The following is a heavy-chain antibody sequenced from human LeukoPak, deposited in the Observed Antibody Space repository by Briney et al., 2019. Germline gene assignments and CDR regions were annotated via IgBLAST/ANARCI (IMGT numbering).Heavy chain of an antibody. D-gene: IGHD6-19*01. V-gene: IGHV3-49*03. CDR3: SRGSGWLSVY. Sequence: PGGSLRLSCTASGFTFGDCLMSWFRQAPGKGLEWIGFISGGTTEYAASVKGRFTISRDDSTSIAYLQMNSLTAEDAAVYYCSRGSGWLSVYWGQGTLVTVSS. CDR1: GFTFGDCL. J-gene: IGHJ4*02. CDR2: ISGGTT.